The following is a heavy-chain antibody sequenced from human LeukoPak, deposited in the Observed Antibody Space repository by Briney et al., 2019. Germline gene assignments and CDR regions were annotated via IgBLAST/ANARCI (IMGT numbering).Heavy chain of an antibody. CDR1: GFTFSDYY. CDR2: IWYDGSKK. V-gene: IGHV3-33*08. D-gene: IGHD6-6*01. CDR3: ARDPEYSTSSVDY. J-gene: IGHJ4*02. Sequence: GGSLRLSCAASGFTFSDYYMSWIRQAPGKGLEWVAVIWYDGSKKYYADSVKGRFTISRDNSKNTVYLQMNSLRAEDTAVYYCARDPEYSTSSVDYWGQGTLVTVPS.